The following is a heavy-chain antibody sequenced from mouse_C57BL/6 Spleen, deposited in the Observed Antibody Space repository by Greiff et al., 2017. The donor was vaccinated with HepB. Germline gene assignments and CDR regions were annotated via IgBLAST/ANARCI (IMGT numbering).Heavy chain of an antibody. V-gene: IGHV1-66*01. CDR3: ARSYYGNYGFAY. CDR2: IYPGSGNT. D-gene: IGHD2-10*01. Sequence: VQLVESGPELVKPGASVKISCKASGYSFTSYYIHWVKQRPGQGLEWIGWIYPGSGNTKYNEKFKGKATLTADTSSSTAYMQLSSLTSEDSAVYYCARSYYGNYGFAYWGQGTLVTVSA. J-gene: IGHJ3*01. CDR1: GYSFTSYY.